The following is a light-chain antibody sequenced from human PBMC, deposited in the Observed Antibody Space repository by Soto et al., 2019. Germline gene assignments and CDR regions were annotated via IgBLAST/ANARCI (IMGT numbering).Light chain of an antibody. J-gene: IGKJ1*01. CDR1: QSISNW. CDR2: KAS. V-gene: IGKV1-5*03. CDR3: QQYNPYSPWT. Sequence: DIQMTQSPSTLSGSVGDRVTITCRASQSISNWLAWYQQKPGKAPKLLISKASSLESGVPSRFSGSGSGTEFTLTISSLQPDDFATYYCQQYNPYSPWTFGQGTKVDIK.